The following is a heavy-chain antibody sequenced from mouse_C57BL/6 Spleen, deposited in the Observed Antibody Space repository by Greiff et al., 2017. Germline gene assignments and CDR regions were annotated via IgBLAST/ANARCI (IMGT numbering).Heavy chain of an antibody. V-gene: IGHV1-72*01. Sequence: QVQLQQPGAELVKPGASVKLSCKASGYTFTSYWMHWVKQRPGRGLEWIGRIDPNSGGTTSNEKFKSKATLTVDKPSSTAYMQLSSLTSEDSAVYDCARSGSSPHFDYWGQGTTRTVSS. J-gene: IGHJ2*01. D-gene: IGHD1-1*01. CDR1: GYTFTSYW. CDR3: ARSGSSPHFDY. CDR2: IDPNSGGT.